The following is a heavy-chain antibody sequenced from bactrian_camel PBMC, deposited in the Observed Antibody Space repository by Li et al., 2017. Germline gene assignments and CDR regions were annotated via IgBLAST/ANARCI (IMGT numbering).Heavy chain of an antibody. D-gene: IGHD6*01. V-gene: IGHV3S42*01. CDR1: GYTYSNYC. CDR3: AAGRLTFWSGGWWYRQDQYNY. J-gene: IGHJ4*01. Sequence: VQLVESGGGLVQPGGSLRLSCAAPGYTYSNYCMGWFRQAPGKEREGVARIVVGGSLTRYSDSVKGRFTASRDNAKATLALQMISLKPEDTSMYYCAAGRLTFWSGGWWYRQDQYNYWGQGTQVTVS. CDR2: IVVGGSLT.